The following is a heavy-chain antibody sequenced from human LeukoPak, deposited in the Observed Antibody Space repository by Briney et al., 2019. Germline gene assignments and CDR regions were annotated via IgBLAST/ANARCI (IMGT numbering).Heavy chain of an antibody. D-gene: IGHD3-10*01. V-gene: IGHV4-59*01. CDR2: NSGST. CDR3: ARGTPGSSYYYYYYVDV. Sequence: PSETLSLTCTVSGGSISSYYWSWIRQPPGKGLEWIGYNSGSTNYNPSLKSRVTISVDTSKNQFSLKLSSVTAADTAVCYCARGTPGSSYYYYYYVDVWGKGTTVTVSS. CDR1: GGSISSYY. J-gene: IGHJ6*03.